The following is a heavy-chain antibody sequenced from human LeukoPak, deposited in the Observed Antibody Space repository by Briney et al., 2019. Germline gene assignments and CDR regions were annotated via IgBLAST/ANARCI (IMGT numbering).Heavy chain of an antibody. V-gene: IGHV3-9*03. Sequence: GRSLRLSCADSGFTFDDYAMHWVRQAPGKGLEWVSGISWNSGSIRYADSVKGRFTISRDNAKNSLYLQMNSLRAEDMALYYCAKDMSSSWYSAFDIWGQGTMVTVSS. D-gene: IGHD6-13*01. CDR1: GFTFDDYA. CDR2: ISWNSGSI. J-gene: IGHJ3*02. CDR3: AKDMSSSWYSAFDI.